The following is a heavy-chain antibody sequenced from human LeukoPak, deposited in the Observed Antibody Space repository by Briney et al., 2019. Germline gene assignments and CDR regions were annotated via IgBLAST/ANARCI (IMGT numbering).Heavy chain of an antibody. V-gene: IGHV3-23*01. CDR3: AKGLYGDYGGLDY. CDR1: GFTFSTYA. Sequence: GGSLRLSCAASGFTFSTYAMSWVRQAPGKGLEWVSAIGRSAGSTYYADSVKGRFTISRDNSKNTLYLQMNSLRAEDTAVYYCAKGLYGDYGGLDYWGQGTLVTVSS. J-gene: IGHJ4*02. D-gene: IGHD4-17*01. CDR2: IGRSAGST.